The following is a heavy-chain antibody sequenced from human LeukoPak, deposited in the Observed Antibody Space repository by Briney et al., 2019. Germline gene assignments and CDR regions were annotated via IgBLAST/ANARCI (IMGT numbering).Heavy chain of an antibody. D-gene: IGHD6-13*01. V-gene: IGHV1-8*01. CDR3: ARVNSSSWYTTLYYGMDV. Sequence: GASVKVSCKASGYTFTSYDINWVRQATGQGLEWMGWMNPNRGNTGYAQKFQGRVPMTKNTSISTAYMELSSLRSEDTAVYYCARVNSSSWYTTLYYGMDVWGQGTTVTVSS. CDR2: MNPNRGNT. J-gene: IGHJ6*02. CDR1: GYTFTSYD.